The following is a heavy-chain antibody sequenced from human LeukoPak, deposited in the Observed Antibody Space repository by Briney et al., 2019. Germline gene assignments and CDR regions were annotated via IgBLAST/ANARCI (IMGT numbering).Heavy chain of an antibody. Sequence: SETLSLTCAVYGGSFSGYYWSWIRQPPGKGLEWIGEINHSGSTNYNPSLKSRVTISVDTSKNQFSLKLSSVTAADTAVYYCARHIREGLLWFKNGYMDVWGKGTTVTISS. CDR1: GGSFSGYY. CDR3: ARHIREGLLWFKNGYMDV. D-gene: IGHD3-10*01. V-gene: IGHV4-34*01. CDR2: INHSGST. J-gene: IGHJ6*03.